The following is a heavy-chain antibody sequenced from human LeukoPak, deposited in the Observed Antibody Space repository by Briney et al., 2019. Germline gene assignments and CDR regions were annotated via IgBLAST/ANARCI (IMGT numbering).Heavy chain of an antibody. D-gene: IGHD4-17*01. V-gene: IGHV3-48*01. Sequence: GGSLRLSCAASGFTFSSYWMNWVRQAPGKGLEWVSYISSSSSTIYYADSVKGRFTISRDNAKNTLYLQMNSLRAEDTAVYYCASGHDYGDYALDYWGQGTLVTVSS. CDR3: ASGHDYGDYALDY. CDR2: ISSSSSTI. CDR1: GFTFSSYW. J-gene: IGHJ4*02.